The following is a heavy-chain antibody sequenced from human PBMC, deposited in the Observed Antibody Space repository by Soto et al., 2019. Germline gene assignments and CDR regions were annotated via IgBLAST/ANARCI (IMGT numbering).Heavy chain of an antibody. CDR3: ARVRDVAAPGTVETNYYYGMDV. J-gene: IGHJ6*02. V-gene: IGHV1-69*02. D-gene: IGHD6-13*01. Sequence: QVQLVQSGAEVKKPGSSVKVSCKASGGNFRSQSISISWVRQAPGQGLEWMGRIIPVLGVANYAQKCQGRATITADKSTSTVHVEMSSLRSEDTATYYCARVRDVAAPGTVETNYYYGMDVWGQGTTVTVSS. CDR2: IIPVLGVA. CDR1: GGNFRSQS.